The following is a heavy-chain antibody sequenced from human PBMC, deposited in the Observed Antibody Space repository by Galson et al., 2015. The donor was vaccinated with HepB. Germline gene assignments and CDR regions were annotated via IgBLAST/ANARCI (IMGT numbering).Heavy chain of an antibody. CDR1: GYSFTSYW. V-gene: IGHV5-51*01. CDR2: IYPGDSDI. D-gene: IGHD6-13*01. Sequence: QSGAEVKKPGESLKISCKGSGYSFTSYWIGWVRQMPGKGLEWMGIIYPGDSDIRYSPSFQGQVTISADKSISTAYLQWSSLKASDTAMYYCARHQHVAAAATGAFDIWGQGTMVTVSS. J-gene: IGHJ3*02. CDR3: ARHQHVAAAATGAFDI.